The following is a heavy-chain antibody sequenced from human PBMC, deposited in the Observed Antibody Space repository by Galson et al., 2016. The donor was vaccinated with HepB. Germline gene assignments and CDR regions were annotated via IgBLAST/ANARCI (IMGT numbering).Heavy chain of an antibody. V-gene: IGHV3-11*06. J-gene: IGHJ4*02. CDR1: GFTFSDYY. D-gene: IGHD1-20*01. CDR3: TRGRFNSATPFGY. Sequence: SLRLSCAASGFTFSDYYMNWVRRAPGKGLEWISRISGNSVYIDYADSVRGRVTISRDNTKKSLYLQMNSLRAEDTAVYFCTRGRFNSATPFGYWGLGTLVTVSS. CDR2: ISGNSVYI.